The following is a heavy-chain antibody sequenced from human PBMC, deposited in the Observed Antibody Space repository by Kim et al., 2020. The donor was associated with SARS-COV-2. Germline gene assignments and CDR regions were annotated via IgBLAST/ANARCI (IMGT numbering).Heavy chain of an antibody. J-gene: IGHJ6*02. CDR2: INAGNGNT. Sequence: ASVKVSCKASGYTFTSYAMHWARQAPGQRLEWMGWINAGNGNTKYSQKFQGRVTITRDTSASTAYMELSSLRSEDTAVYYCARDPGMVQGAGGIYYYYYGMDVWGQGTTVTVSS. CDR1: GYTFTSYA. V-gene: IGHV1-3*01. D-gene: IGHD3-10*01. CDR3: ARDPGMVQGAGGIYYYYYGMDV.